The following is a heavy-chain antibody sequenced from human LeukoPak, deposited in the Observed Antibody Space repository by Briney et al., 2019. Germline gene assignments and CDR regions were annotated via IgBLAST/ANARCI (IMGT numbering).Heavy chain of an antibody. J-gene: IGHJ6*03. Sequence: GGSLRLSCAASGFTFSDYYMSWIRQAPGKGLEWVSYISSSGSTIYYADSVKGRFTISRDNAKNSLYLQMNSLRAEDTAVYYCAKSSSSGRNYYYMDVWGKGTTVTVSS. CDR2: ISSSGSTI. V-gene: IGHV3-11*04. D-gene: IGHD6-19*01. CDR1: GFTFSDYY. CDR3: AKSSSSGRNYYYMDV.